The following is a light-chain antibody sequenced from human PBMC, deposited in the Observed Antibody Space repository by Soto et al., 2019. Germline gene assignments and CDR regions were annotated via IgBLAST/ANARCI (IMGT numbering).Light chain of an antibody. V-gene: IGLV1-40*01. J-gene: IGLJ1*01. Sequence: QSALTQPPSVSEAPGQRVTISCTGSSSNIGAGYEAHWYQPVPGTAPKLLIYENNNRPSGVPDRFSGSKSGTSASLAITGLQAEDEAEYYCQSYDSSLSGYVFGTGAKLTVL. CDR3: QSYDSSLSGYV. CDR2: ENN. CDR1: SSNIGAGYE.